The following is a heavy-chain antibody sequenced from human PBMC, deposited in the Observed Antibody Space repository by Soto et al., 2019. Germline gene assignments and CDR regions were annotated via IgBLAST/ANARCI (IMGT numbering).Heavy chain of an antibody. D-gene: IGHD3-3*01. CDR3: ARGGGVGVAGSAAFEM. J-gene: IGHJ3*02. V-gene: IGHV1-2*02. CDR1: GYPVTAYY. Sequence: QLHLVQSGAVVKKPGASVTVSCSASGYPVTAYYMHWVRQAPGRGLEWMGGINPATGAAKYTQTFPGRVIMTRDTFTSTVFMERSGLTSEGTAVCYCARGGGVGVAGSAAFEMWGQGTLVTVSS. CDR2: INPATGAA.